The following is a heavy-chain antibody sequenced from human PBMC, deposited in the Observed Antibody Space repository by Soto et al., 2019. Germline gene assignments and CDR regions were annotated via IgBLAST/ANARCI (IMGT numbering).Heavy chain of an antibody. CDR3: ARRHLAVAVSPWFDP. J-gene: IGHJ5*02. D-gene: IGHD6-19*01. CDR2: IDSSGEK. V-gene: IGHV2-26*01. CDR1: GLSITDSEMG. Sequence: QVTLKESGPVLVKPTETLTLRCTVSGLSITDSEMGVSWIRQPPGQPLEWLAHIDSSGEKSYRTFLKSRLAISKETSKSQIVLTMTNMDPADTATYYCARRHLAVAVSPWFDPWGQGTPVTVSS.